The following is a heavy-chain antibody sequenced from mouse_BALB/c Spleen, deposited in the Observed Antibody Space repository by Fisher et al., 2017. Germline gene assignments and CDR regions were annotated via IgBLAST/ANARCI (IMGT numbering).Heavy chain of an antibody. Sequence: RFTISRDNSQSILYLQMNTLRAEDSATYYCARDHRPYAMDYWGQGTSVTVSS. V-gene: IGHV7-3*02. CDR3: ARDHRPYAMDY. J-gene: IGHJ4*01.